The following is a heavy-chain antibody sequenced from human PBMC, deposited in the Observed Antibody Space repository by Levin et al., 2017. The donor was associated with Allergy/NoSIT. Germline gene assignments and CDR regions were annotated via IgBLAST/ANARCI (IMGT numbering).Heavy chain of an antibody. D-gene: IGHD3-3*01. J-gene: IGHJ4*02. V-gene: IGHV4-59*08. CDR1: GGSISSYY. CDR2: IYYIGST. Sequence: SQTLSLTCTVSGGSISSYYWSWIRQPPGKGLEWIGYIYYIGSTNYNPSLKSRVTISVDTSKNQFSLKLSSVTAADTAVYYCARHGGFWSGWYYFDYWGQGTLVTVSS. CDR3: ARHGGFWSGWYYFDY.